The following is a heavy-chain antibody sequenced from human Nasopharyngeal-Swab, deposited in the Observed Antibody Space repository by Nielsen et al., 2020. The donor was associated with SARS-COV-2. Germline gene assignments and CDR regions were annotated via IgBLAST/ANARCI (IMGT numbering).Heavy chain of an antibody. V-gene: IGHV1-18*01. J-gene: IGHJ4*02. D-gene: IGHD2-2*01. Sequence: ASVKVSCKASGYTFTSYGISWVRQAPGQGLEWMGWISAYNGNTNYAQKLQGRVTMTTDTSISAAYMELSSLTSEDTAVYYCARSSPAFGYWGQGTLVTVSS. CDR2: ISAYNGNT. CDR1: GYTFTSYG. CDR3: ARSSPAFGY.